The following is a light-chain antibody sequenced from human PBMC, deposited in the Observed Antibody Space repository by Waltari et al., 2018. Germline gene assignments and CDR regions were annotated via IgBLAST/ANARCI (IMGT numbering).Light chain of an antibody. CDR1: QSVGRS. J-gene: IGKJ1*01. CDR2: GAS. Sequence: EIVLTQSPGTPSLSPGESATLSCWASQSVGRSLAWYQQKRGQAPRLLIYGASTRATGIPDRFSGSGSGTDFSLTISRLEPEDFAVYYCQHYVKLPVTFGQGTKVEIK. V-gene: IGKV3-20*01. CDR3: QHYVKLPVT.